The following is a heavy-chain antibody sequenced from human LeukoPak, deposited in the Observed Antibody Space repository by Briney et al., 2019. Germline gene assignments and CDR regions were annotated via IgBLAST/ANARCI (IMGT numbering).Heavy chain of an antibody. J-gene: IGHJ5*02. CDR1: GDSISSYD. CDR3: TRHGGIFDP. CDR2: AYHSGIT. V-gene: IGHV4-59*01. D-gene: IGHD6-13*01. Sequence: SETLSLPCTVCGDSISSYDWRCIRQPPGGGLEWIGYAYHSGITNYNPSLKSRFTISVDTPESQFSLRLSSVSAADTTIYCCTRHGGIFDPWGQGILVTVS.